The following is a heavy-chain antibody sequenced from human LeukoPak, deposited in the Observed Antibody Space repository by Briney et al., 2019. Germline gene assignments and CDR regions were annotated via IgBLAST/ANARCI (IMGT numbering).Heavy chain of an antibody. CDR2: INPKRGSI. D-gene: IGHD5-24*01. J-gene: IGHJ6*03. V-gene: IGHV1-2*02. Sequence: ASVNVSCKASGYIFTGYYIHGVRQAPGQGLEWMGWINPKRGSINYAQKFQGRVTMTRDTSITPAYMEMSKLRSDDTAIDYCARGDGYNDRYYYFMDVWGKGTTVTVSS. CDR1: GYIFTGYY. CDR3: ARGDGYNDRYYYFMDV.